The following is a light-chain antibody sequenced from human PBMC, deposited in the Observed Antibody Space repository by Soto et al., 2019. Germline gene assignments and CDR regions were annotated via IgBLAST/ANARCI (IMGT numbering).Light chain of an antibody. V-gene: IGKV3-11*01. Sequence: EIVLTQSPATLSLSPGERATLSCRASQSVSSYLAWYQQKPGQAPRLLVYDASTRATGIPARFSGSGSGTDFTRSISSLEPEDFAVYFCQQRSDWPLTFGGGTKVEIK. J-gene: IGKJ4*01. CDR3: QQRSDWPLT. CDR2: DAS. CDR1: QSVSSY.